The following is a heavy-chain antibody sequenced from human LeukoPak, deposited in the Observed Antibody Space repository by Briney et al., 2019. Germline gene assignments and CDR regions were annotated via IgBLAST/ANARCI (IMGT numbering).Heavy chain of an antibody. V-gene: IGHV3-23*01. CDR1: GFTFSNSA. CDR2: FTRNDETT. D-gene: IGHD3-22*01. J-gene: IGHJ4*02. CDR3: AKVKVVGYSTFDY. Sequence: PGGSLRLSCAASGFTFSNSAMSWVRQAPGKGLEWVSGFTRNDETTSYADSVKGRFTISRDNSRDTLYLQMNSLTAEDTAVYYCAKVKVVGYSTFDYWGQGTLVTVPP.